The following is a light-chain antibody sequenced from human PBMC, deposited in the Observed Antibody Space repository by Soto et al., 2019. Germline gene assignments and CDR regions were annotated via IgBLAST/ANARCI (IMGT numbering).Light chain of an antibody. CDR3: CSYAGRSSLV. CDR2: EVS. V-gene: IGLV2-23*02. J-gene: IGLJ2*01. Sequence: QSALTQPASVSGSPGQSITISCTGTSSDIGSYNLVSWYQQHPGKAPKLMIYEVSKRPSGVSNRFSGSKSGNTASLTISGLQAEDEADYNCCSYAGRSSLVFGGGTKVTVL. CDR1: SSDIGSYNL.